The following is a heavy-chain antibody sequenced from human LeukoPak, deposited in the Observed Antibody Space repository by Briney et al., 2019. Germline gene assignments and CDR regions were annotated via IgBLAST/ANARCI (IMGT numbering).Heavy chain of an antibody. CDR3: AREALRPSRWFDP. V-gene: IGHV4-30-4*01. D-gene: IGHD4-17*01. Sequence: PSETLSLTCIVSGGSISSGDYYWSWIRQPPGKGLEWIGYIYYSGSTYYNPSLKSRVSISVDTSNNQFSLKLSSVTAADTAVYYCAREALRPSRWFDPWGQGTLVTVSS. CDR2: IYYSGST. CDR1: GGSISSGDYY. J-gene: IGHJ5*02.